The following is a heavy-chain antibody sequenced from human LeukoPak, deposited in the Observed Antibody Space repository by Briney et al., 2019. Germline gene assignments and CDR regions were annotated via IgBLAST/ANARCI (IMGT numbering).Heavy chain of an antibody. CDR1: GFTFSSYW. Sequence: PGGSLRLSCAASGFTFSSYWMHWVRQAPGKGLVWVSRINSDGSSTSYADSVKGRFTISRDNAKNTLYLQMNSLRAEDTAVYYCARDANPNYGFWSGYYWDIDYWGQGTLVTVSS. D-gene: IGHD3-3*01. CDR3: ARDANPNYGFWSGYYWDIDY. V-gene: IGHV3-74*01. J-gene: IGHJ4*02. CDR2: INSDGSST.